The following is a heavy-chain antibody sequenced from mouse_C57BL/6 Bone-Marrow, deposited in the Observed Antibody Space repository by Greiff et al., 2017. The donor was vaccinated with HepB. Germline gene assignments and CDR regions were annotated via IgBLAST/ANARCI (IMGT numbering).Heavy chain of an antibody. J-gene: IGHJ4*01. CDR1: GYTFTSYW. V-gene: IGHV1-50*01. CDR3: ARDYYGPKGYAMDY. D-gene: IGHD1-2*01. Sequence: QVQLQQPGAELVKPGASVKLSCKASGYTFTSYWMQWVKQRPGQGLEWIGEIDPSDSYTNYNQKFNGKATLTVDTSSSTAYMQLSSLTSEDSAVYYCARDYYGPKGYAMDYWWQGTSVTVS. CDR2: IDPSDSYT.